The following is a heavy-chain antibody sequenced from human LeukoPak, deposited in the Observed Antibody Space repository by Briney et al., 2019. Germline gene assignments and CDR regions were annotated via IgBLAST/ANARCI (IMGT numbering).Heavy chain of an antibody. Sequence: GESLRISCKGSGYSFTGYWISWVRQAPGQGLEWMGWINPNSGGTNYAQKFQGRVTMTRDTSISTAYMELSRLRSDDTAVYYCAGRVHYYYYGMDVWGQGTTVTVCS. V-gene: IGHV1-2*02. CDR2: INPNSGGT. D-gene: IGHD2-15*01. J-gene: IGHJ6*02. CDR3: AGRVHYYYYGMDV. CDR1: GYSFTGYW.